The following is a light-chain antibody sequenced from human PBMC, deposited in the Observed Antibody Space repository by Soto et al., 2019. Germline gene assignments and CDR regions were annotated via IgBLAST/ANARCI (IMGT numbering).Light chain of an antibody. V-gene: IGKV2-30*02. J-gene: IGKJ1*01. CDR3: MQGTHWPPWT. Sequence: DVVITQSPLSLPFTPLHPSSISCRSNQSLVHSDGIAYFSWFQQRPGRSPRRLIYKVSNRDSGVPARFSGSGSGTDFALKISRVEAEDVGVYYCMQGTHWPPWTFGQGTKVDIK. CDR1: QSLVHSDGIAY. CDR2: KVS.